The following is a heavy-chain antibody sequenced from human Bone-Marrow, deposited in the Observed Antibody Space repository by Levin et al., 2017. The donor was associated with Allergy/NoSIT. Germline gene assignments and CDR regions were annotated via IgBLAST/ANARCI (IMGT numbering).Heavy chain of an antibody. CDR1: GFILSEYA. J-gene: IGHJ3*01. CDR3: AKKQGGTTGFSFDV. Sequence: GGSLRLSCAASGFILSEYAMSWVRQAPGKGLEWVSVITGGGFNTYYGDSAKGRFTVSRDNSKNTLYLELNSLRAEDTAVYYCAKKQGGTTGFSFDVWGQGTMVTVSS. D-gene: IGHD1-14*01. V-gene: IGHV3-23*01. CDR2: ITGGGFNT.